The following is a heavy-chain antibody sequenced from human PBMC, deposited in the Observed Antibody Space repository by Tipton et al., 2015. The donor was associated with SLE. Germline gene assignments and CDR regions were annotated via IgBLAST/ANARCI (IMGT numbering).Heavy chain of an antibody. CDR2: INTSGTT. Sequence: TLSLTCSVSGGSVSSGFYYWSWIRQPAGKGLEWIGRINTSGTTNYNPSLKSRVAMSVDMSKNQFSLKLTSVTAADTAVYYCASGNPVMPLWGQGTLVTVSS. J-gene: IGHJ4*02. V-gene: IGHV4-61*02. D-gene: IGHD1-1*01. CDR3: ASGNPVMPL. CDR1: GGSVSSGFYY.